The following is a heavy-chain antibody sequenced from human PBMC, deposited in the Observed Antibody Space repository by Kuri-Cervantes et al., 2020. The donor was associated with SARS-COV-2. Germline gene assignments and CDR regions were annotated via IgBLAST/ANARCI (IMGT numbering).Heavy chain of an antibody. CDR2: ISGSAVRT. D-gene: IGHD6-19*01. CDR3: AKRTVAGTEVDY. Sequence: GESLKISCAASGFTFSSYAMSWVRQAPGKGLEWVSTISGSAVRTSYADSVKGRFTISRDSSKNTLYLEMNSLRPEDTAVYYCAKRTVAGTEVDYWGQGTLVTVSS. CDR1: GFTFSSYA. J-gene: IGHJ4*02. V-gene: IGHV3-23*01.